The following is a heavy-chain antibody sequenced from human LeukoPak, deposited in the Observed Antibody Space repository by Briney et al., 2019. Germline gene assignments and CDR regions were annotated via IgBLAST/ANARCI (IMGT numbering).Heavy chain of an antibody. CDR2: ISAYNGNT. D-gene: IGHD6-13*01. Sequence: ASVKVSCKASGYTFTSYGISWVRQAPGQGPEWMGWISAYNGNTNYAQKLQGRVTMTTDTSTSTAYMELRSLRSDDTAVYYCARDALPISSSWWEASDYWGQGTLVTVSS. V-gene: IGHV1-18*01. CDR1: GYTFTSYG. J-gene: IGHJ4*02. CDR3: ARDALPISSSWWEASDY.